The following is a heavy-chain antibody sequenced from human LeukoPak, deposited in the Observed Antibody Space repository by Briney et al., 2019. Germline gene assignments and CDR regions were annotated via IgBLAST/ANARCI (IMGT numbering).Heavy chain of an antibody. J-gene: IGHJ5*02. V-gene: IGHV1-18*01. CDR3: ATVQDGWFDP. CDR2: INAYNGNT. CDR1: GYTFTRHG. Sequence: ASVKVSCKAFGYTFTRHGISWVRQAPGQGLEWMGWINAYNGNTNYAQKLQGRVTMTTDTSTSTVYMELRSLRSDDTAVYYCATVQDGWFDPWGQGTLVTVSS.